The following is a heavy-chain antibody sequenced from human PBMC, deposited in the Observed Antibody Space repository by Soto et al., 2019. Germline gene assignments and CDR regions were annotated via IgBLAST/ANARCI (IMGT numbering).Heavy chain of an antibody. J-gene: IGHJ6*02. CDR3: ARRPYYGSGNYYGRSCGLDV. Sequence: QVQLQQWGAGLLKPSQTLSLTCGVNGGPFSGFYWSWVRQPPGKGLEWIGEINHSGSTNYNPSLKSRVTMSVDTSERHVSLKVTSVTAADTAVYYCARRPYYGSGNYYGRSCGLDVWGQGTTVTVSS. V-gene: IGHV4-34*01. CDR2: INHSGST. D-gene: IGHD3-10*01. CDR1: GGPFSGFY.